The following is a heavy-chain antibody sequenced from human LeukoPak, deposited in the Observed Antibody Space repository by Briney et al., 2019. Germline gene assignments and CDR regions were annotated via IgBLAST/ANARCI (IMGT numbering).Heavy chain of an antibody. CDR2: IRYDGSNK. CDR1: GFTFSSYG. V-gene: IGHV3-30*02. J-gene: IGHJ6*03. Sequence: GGSLRLSCAASGFTFSSYGIRWVRQAPGKGLEWVAFIRYDGSNKYYADSVKGRFTISRDNSKNTLYLQMNSLRAEDTAVYYCARRGVYYSNYRFSDLYYMDVWGKGTTVTVSS. CDR3: ARRGVYYSNYRFSDLYYMDV. D-gene: IGHD4-11*01.